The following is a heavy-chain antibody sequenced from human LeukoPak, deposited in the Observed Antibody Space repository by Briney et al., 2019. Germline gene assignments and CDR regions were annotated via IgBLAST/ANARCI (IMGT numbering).Heavy chain of an antibody. CDR2: ISAYNGNT. Sequence: ASVKVSCKASGYTFTSYGISWVRQAPGQGLEWMGWISAYNGNTNYAQKLQGRVTMTTETSTSTAYMELRSLRSDDTAVYYCARDGPSYYDFWSGYRYAFDIWGQGTMVTVSS. CDR1: GYTFTSYG. CDR3: ARDGPSYYDFWSGYRYAFDI. J-gene: IGHJ3*02. D-gene: IGHD3-3*01. V-gene: IGHV1-18*01.